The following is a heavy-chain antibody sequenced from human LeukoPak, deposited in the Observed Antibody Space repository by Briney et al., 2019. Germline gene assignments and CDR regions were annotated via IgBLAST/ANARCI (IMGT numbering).Heavy chain of an antibody. V-gene: IGHV4-39*01. CDR3: ARQSALRSPLVP. J-gene: IGHJ6*04. CDR2: IYYTGST. CDR1: GGSISSSNNY. D-gene: IGHD2-8*02. Sequence: SETLSLTCTVSGGSISSSNNYWGWIRQPPGKGLEWIANIYYTGSTYYNPSLKSRVTISVDTSKNQFSLKLSSVTAADTAVYYCARQSALRSPLVPWGKGTTVTVSS.